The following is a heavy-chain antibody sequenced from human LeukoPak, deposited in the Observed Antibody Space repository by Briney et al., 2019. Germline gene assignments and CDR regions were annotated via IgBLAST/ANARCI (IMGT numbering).Heavy chain of an antibody. D-gene: IGHD3-3*01. Sequence: GASVKVSCKVSGYTFTDYYMHWVPQAPGKGLEWMGLVDPEDGETIYAEKFQGRVTITADTSTDTAYMELSSLRSEDTAVYYCATVARSSITIFGVALLHWGQGTLVTVSS. CDR1: GYTFTDYY. J-gene: IGHJ4*02. CDR3: ATVARSSITIFGVALLH. CDR2: VDPEDGET. V-gene: IGHV1-69-2*01.